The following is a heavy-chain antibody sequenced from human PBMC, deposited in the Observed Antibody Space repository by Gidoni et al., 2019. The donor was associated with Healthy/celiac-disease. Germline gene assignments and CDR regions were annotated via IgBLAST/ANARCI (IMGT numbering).Heavy chain of an antibody. V-gene: IGHV1-2*04. CDR3: ARSTIYEDAFDI. CDR2: INPNSGGT. J-gene: IGHJ3*02. D-gene: IGHD3-22*01. Sequence: QVQLVQSGAEVTKPGASVKVSCKASGYTFTGYYMHWVRQAPGQGLEWMGWINPNSGGTNYAQKLQGWVTMTRDTSISTAYMELSRLRSDDTAVYDCARSTIYEDAFDIWGQGTMVTVSS. CDR1: GYTFTGYY.